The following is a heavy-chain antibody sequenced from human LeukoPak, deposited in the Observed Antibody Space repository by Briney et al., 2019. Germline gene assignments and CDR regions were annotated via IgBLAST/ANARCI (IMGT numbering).Heavy chain of an antibody. D-gene: IGHD2-21*01. Sequence: SETLSLTCAVYGGSFSGYYWSWIRQHPGKGLEWIGYIYYSGSTYYNPSLKSRVTISVDTSKNQFSLKLSSVTAADTAVYYCARVWTKVGMDVWGQGTTVTVSS. CDR3: ARVWTKVGMDV. CDR2: IYYSGST. V-gene: IGHV4-31*11. J-gene: IGHJ6*02. CDR1: GGSFSGYY.